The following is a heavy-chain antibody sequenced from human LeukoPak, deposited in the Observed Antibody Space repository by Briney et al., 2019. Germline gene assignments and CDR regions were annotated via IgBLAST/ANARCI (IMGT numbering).Heavy chain of an antibody. CDR3: ARDLELERVNWFDP. J-gene: IGHJ5*02. CDR1: GGSFSGYY. Sequence: SETLSLTCAVYGGSFSGYYWSWIRQPAGKGLEWIGRIYTSGSTNYNPSLKSRVTMSVDTSKNQFSLKLSSVTAADTAVYYCARDLELERVNWFDPWGQGTLVTVSS. D-gene: IGHD1-1*01. V-gene: IGHV4-4*07. CDR2: IYTSGST.